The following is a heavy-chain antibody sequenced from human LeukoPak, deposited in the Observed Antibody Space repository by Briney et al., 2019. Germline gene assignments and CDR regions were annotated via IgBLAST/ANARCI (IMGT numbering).Heavy chain of an antibody. D-gene: IGHD5-24*01. CDR1: GFTFSSHG. CDR3: AKDDTWLQYGN. V-gene: IGHV3-23*01. J-gene: IGHJ4*02. Sequence: GGSLRLSCAASGFTFSSHGMNWVRQAPGKGLEWVSGISPNGVITYYADSVKGRFTISRDNSKGTVYLQMNSLRPEDTAVYYCAKDDTWLQYGNWGRGTLVTVSS. CDR2: ISPNGVIT.